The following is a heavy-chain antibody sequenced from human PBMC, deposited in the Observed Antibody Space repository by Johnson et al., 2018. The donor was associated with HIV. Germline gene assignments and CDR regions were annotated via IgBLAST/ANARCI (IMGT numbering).Heavy chain of an antibody. CDR3: ASLGFDAFDI. CDR1: GFTFSSYD. J-gene: IGHJ3*02. CDR2: IGTAGDT. Sequence: VQLVESGGGLVQPGGSLRLSCAASGFTFSSYDMHWVRQATGKGLEWVSTIGTAGDTYYPGSVKGRFTVSREDAKNSLYLQMNSLRAGDPAVYYCASLGFDAFDIWGRGTMVTVSS. V-gene: IGHV3-13*01.